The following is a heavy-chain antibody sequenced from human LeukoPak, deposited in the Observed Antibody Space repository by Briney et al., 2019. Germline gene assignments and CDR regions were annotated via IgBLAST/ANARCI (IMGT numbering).Heavy chain of an antibody. D-gene: IGHD1-26*01. CDR1: GFTFSSYA. CDR2: ISGSGGST. CDR3: AKDRGGSYHPDEYFQH. V-gene: IGHV3-23*01. Sequence: PGGSLRLSCAASGFTFSSYAMSWVRQAPGKGLEWVSAISGSGGSTYYADSVKGRFTISRDNSKNTLYLQMNSLRAEDTAVYYCAKDRGGSYHPDEYFQHWGQGTLVTVSS. J-gene: IGHJ1*01.